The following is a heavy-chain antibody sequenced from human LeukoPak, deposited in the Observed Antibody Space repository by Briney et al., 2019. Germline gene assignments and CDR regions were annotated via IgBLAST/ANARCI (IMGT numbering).Heavy chain of an antibody. CDR3: ARENCSGGSCYYYYYYYMDV. CDR1: GFTFSDYY. J-gene: IGHJ6*03. V-gene: IGHV3-11*04. D-gene: IGHD2-15*01. Sequence: GGSLRLSCAASGFTFSDYYMSWIRQAPGKGLDWVSYISSSGSTIYYADSVKGRFTISRDNAKNSLYLQMNSLRAEDTAVYYCARENCSGGSCYYYYYYYMDVWGKGTTVTVSS. CDR2: ISSSGSTI.